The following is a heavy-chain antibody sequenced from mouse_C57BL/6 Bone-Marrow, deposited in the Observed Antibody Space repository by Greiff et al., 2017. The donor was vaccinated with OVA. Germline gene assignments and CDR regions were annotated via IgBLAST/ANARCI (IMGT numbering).Heavy chain of an antibody. CDR3: ASGSIYYAMDY. J-gene: IGHJ4*01. CDR2: ISDGGSYT. CDR1: GFTFSSYA. V-gene: IGHV5-4*03. D-gene: IGHD1-1*02. Sequence: EVKLMESGGGLVKPGGSLKLSCAASGFTFSSYAMSWVRQTPEKRLEWVATISDGGSYTYYPDNVKGRFTISRDNAKNNLYLQMSHLKSEDTAMYYCASGSIYYAMDYWGQGTSVTVSS.